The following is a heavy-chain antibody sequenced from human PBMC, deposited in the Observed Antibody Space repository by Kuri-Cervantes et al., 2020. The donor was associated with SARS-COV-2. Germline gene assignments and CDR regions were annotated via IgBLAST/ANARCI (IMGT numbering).Heavy chain of an antibody. J-gene: IGHJ4*02. CDR1: GDSVSSNSAA. D-gene: IGHD6-19*01. V-gene: IGHV6-1*01. Sequence: SETLSLTCAISGDSVSSNSAAWNWIRQSPSRGLEWLGRTYYRSKWYNDYAVSVKSRITINPDTSKNQFSLKLSSVTAADTAVYYCARHGARIAVAGGGVDYWGQGTLVTVSS. CDR3: ARHGARIAVAGGGVDY. CDR2: TYYRSKWYN.